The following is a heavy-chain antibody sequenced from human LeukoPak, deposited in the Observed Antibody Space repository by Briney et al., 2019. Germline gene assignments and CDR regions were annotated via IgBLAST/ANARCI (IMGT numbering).Heavy chain of an antibody. D-gene: IGHD3-22*01. CDR2: IYYSGST. V-gene: IGHV4-59*12. J-gene: IGHJ3*02. CDR1: GGSISSYY. CDR3: ASLASITTIPADDAFDI. Sequence: SETLSLTCTVSGGSISSYYWSWIRQPPGKGLEWIGYIYYSGSTNYNPSLKSRVTISVDTSKNQFSLKLSSVTAADTAVYYCASLASITTIPADDAFDIWGQGTMVTVSS.